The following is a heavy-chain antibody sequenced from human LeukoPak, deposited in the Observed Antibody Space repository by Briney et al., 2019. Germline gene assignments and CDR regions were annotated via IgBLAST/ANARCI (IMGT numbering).Heavy chain of an antibody. V-gene: IGHV3-48*01. CDR2: ISSSSSTI. CDR3: AKGTSEILTGLTYYYYYYMDV. Sequence: PGGSLRLSCAASGFTFSSYSMNWVRQAPGKGLEWVSYISSSSSTIYYADSVKGRFTISRDNSKDTLYLQMNSLRAEDTAVYYCAKGTSEILTGLTYYYYYYMDVWGKGTTVTISS. J-gene: IGHJ6*03. D-gene: IGHD3-9*01. CDR1: GFTFSSYS.